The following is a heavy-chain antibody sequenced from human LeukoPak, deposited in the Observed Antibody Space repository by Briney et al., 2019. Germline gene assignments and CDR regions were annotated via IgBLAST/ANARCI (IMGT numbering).Heavy chain of an antibody. J-gene: IGHJ4*02. D-gene: IGHD6-13*01. CDR1: GGTFSSYA. CDR2: IIPILGIA. CDR3: ARAQGAAAGPDY. V-gene: IGHV1-69*04. Sequence: RASVKVSCKASGGTFSSYAISWVRQAPGQGLEWMGRIIPILGIANYAQKFQGRVTITADKSTSTAYMELSSLRSEDTAVYCCARAQGAAAGPDYWGQGTLVTVSS.